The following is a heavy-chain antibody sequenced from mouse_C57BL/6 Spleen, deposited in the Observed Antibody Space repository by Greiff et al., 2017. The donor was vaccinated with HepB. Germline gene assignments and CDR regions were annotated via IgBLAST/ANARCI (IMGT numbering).Heavy chain of an antibody. J-gene: IGHJ4*01. CDR2: IYPGDGDT. CDR1: GYAFSSSW. CDR3: EREGNYDAMDY. V-gene: IGHV1-82*01. Sequence: VQLQQSGPELVKPGASVKISCKASGYAFSSSWMNWVKQRPGKGLEWIGRIYPGDGDTNYNGKFKGKATLTADKSSSTAYMQLSSLTSEDCAGDFCEREGNYDAMDYWGQGTSVTVSS. D-gene: IGHD2-1*01.